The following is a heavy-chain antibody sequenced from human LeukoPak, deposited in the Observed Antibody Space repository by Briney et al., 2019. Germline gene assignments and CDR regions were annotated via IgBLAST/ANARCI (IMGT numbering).Heavy chain of an antibody. CDR3: ARILEMYYFDY. Sequence: PSETLSLTCTVSGGSIGSYYWSWIRQPPGKGLEWIWRLYTSGSTNYNPSLKSRVTMSVDTSKNQFSLKLSSVTAADTAVYYCARILEMYYFDYWGQGTLVTVSS. CDR1: GGSIGSYY. CDR2: LYTSGST. J-gene: IGHJ4*02. D-gene: IGHD5-24*01. V-gene: IGHV4-4*07.